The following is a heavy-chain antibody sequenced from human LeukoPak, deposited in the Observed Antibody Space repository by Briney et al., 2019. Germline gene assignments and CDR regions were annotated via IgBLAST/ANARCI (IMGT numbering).Heavy chain of an antibody. J-gene: IGHJ5*02. CDR2: MYYSGST. CDR3: ARPYYYDSRIDP. D-gene: IGHD3-22*01. V-gene: IGHV4-30-4*01. CDR1: GGSISSGDYY. Sequence: PSETLSLTCTVSGGSISSGDYYWSWIRQPPGKGLEWIGYMYYSGSTYYNPSLKSRVTISVDTSKNQFSLKLSSVTAPDTAVYYCARPYYYDSRIDPWGQGTLVTVSS.